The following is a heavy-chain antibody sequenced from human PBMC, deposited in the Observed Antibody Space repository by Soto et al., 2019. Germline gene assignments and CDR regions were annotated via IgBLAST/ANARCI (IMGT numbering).Heavy chain of an antibody. CDR3: ARKQLVAANDAFDI. J-gene: IGHJ3*02. V-gene: IGHV3-11*06. CDR2: ISSSSSYT. Sequence: GGSLRLSCAASGFTFSDYYMSWIRQAPGKGLEWVSYISSSSSYTNYADSVKGRFTISRDNAKNSLYLQMNSLRAEDTAVYYCARKQLVAANDAFDIWGQGTMVTVSS. CDR1: GFTFSDYY. D-gene: IGHD6-6*01.